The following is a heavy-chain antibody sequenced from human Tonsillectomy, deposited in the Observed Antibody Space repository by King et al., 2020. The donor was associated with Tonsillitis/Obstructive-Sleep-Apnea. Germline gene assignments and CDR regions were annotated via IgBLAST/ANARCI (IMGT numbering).Heavy chain of an antibody. CDR1: GGSISSNY. D-gene: IGHD6-13*01. Sequence: QLQESGPGLVKPSETLSLTCTVSGGSISSNYWSWIRQPPGKGLEWIGYIYYSGSTNYNPSLKSRVSMSVDTSKNQFSLKLSSVTAADTAVYYCARGGGLATPWGQGTLVTVSS. J-gene: IGHJ5*02. CDR2: IYYSGST. CDR3: ARGGGLATP. V-gene: IGHV4-59*01.